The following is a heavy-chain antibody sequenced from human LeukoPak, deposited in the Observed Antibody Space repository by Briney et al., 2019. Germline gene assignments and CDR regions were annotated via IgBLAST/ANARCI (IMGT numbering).Heavy chain of an antibody. CDR3: ARDRIAVAGCFDY. CDR1: GFTFSSYS. J-gene: IGHJ4*02. D-gene: IGHD6-19*01. Sequence: GGSLRLSCAASGFTFSSYSMNWVRQAPGKGLEWVSYISSSSSTIYYADSVKGRFTISRDNAKNSLYLQMNSLTAEDTAVYYCARDRIAVAGCFDYWGQGTLVTVSS. V-gene: IGHV3-48*01. CDR2: ISSSSSTI.